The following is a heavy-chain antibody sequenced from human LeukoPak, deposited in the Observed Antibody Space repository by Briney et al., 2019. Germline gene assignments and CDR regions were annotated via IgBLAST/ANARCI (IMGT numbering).Heavy chain of an antibody. Sequence: ASVKVSCKASGYTFINNGITWVRQAPGQGLEWMGWISAYNGNTNYAQKFQGRVTMTRDTSTTTAYMELSRLRSDDTAVYYCARASLRGVTPNWFDPWGQGTLVTVSS. CDR1: GYTFINNG. J-gene: IGHJ5*02. D-gene: IGHD3-10*01. CDR2: ISAYNGNT. V-gene: IGHV1-18*01. CDR3: ARASLRGVTPNWFDP.